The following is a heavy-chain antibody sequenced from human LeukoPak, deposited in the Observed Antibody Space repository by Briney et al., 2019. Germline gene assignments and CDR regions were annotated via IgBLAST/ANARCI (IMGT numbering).Heavy chain of an antibody. CDR3: VRGLISESGAFDI. Sequence: GGSLRLSCAASGFTFSSYAMHWVRQAPGKGLEWVAVISYDGSNKYYADSVKGRFTISRDNSKNTLYLQMNSLRAEDTAVYYCVRGLISESGAFDIWGQGTMVTVSS. J-gene: IGHJ3*02. V-gene: IGHV3-30-3*01. D-gene: IGHD2/OR15-2a*01. CDR1: GFTFSSYA. CDR2: ISYDGSNK.